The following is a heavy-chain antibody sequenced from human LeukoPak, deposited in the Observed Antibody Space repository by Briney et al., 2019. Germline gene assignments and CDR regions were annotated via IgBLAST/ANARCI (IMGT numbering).Heavy chain of an antibody. V-gene: IGHV1-69*05. J-gene: IGHJ4*02. CDR3: ATSSGGYIDY. CDR2: IIPIFGTA. D-gene: IGHD3-10*01. Sequence: ASVKVSCKASGGTISSYAISWVRQAPGQGLEWMGGIIPIFGTANYAQKFQGRVTITTDESTSTAYMELSSLRSEETAVYYCATSSGGYIDYWGQGTLVTVSS. CDR1: GGTISSYA.